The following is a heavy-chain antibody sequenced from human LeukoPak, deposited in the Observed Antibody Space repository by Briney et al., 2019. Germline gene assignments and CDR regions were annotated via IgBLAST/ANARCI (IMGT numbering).Heavy chain of an antibody. Sequence: GESLKISCKGSGYSFISYWIGWVRLVPGIGLEWRGIIYSSDSETRYSPSFQGQVTISADKSTSTAYLQWSSLKASDTAMYYCARQVAVAAWEYWGQGTLVTVSS. V-gene: IGHV5-51*01. CDR2: IYSSDSET. CDR1: GYSFISYW. D-gene: IGHD6-19*01. CDR3: ARQVAVAAWEY. J-gene: IGHJ4*02.